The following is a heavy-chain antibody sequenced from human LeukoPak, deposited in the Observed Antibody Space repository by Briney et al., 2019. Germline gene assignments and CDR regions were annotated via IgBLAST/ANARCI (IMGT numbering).Heavy chain of an antibody. Sequence: GGSLRLSCAASGFTFDDYAMHWVRQAPGKGLEWVSGISWNNGSIGYADSVKGRFTISRDNAKNSLYLQMNSLRAEDMALYYCAKGQGGELENYFDYWGQGTLVTVSS. V-gene: IGHV3-9*03. J-gene: IGHJ4*02. CDR1: GFTFDDYA. CDR2: ISWNNGSI. CDR3: AKGQGGELENYFDY. D-gene: IGHD1-1*01.